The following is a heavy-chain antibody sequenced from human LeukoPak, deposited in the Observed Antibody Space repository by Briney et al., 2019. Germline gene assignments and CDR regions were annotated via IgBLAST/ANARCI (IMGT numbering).Heavy chain of an antibody. Sequence: GASVKVSCKASGYTFTSYGISWVRQAPGQGLEWMGWINTYNGNTNYAQKLQGRVTMTTDTSTSTAYMELRSLRSEDTAVYYCARAFTPLRYSYGTKNWFDPWGQGTLVTVSS. CDR3: ARAFTPLRYSYGTKNWFDP. D-gene: IGHD5-18*01. J-gene: IGHJ5*02. CDR2: INTYNGNT. CDR1: GYTFTSYG. V-gene: IGHV1-18*01.